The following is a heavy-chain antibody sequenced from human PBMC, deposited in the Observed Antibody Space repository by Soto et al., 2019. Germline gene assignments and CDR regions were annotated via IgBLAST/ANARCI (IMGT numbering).Heavy chain of an antibody. CDR1: GFTFNAYA. CDR3: ARVASDYINSIDH. CDR2: IGGSGGNR. D-gene: IGHD4-4*01. V-gene: IGHV3-23*01. J-gene: IGHJ4*02. Sequence: EVQLLESGGDLVQPGGSLRLSCAASGFTFNAYAMTWVRQATGKGLEWVSAIGGSGGNRYYAASVKGRFTISRDNSKDTLDLQMNRLRVEDTAVYYCARVASDYINSIDHWGQGILVTVSS.